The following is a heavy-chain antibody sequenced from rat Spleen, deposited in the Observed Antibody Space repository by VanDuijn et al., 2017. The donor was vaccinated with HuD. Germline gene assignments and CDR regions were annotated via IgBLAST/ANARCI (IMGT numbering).Heavy chain of an antibody. CDR1: GYSITSNY. CDR3: TRGLSMSSTNYYYALFAY. Sequence: EVQLQESGPGLVKPSQSLSLTCSVTGYSITSNYWGWIRKFPGTKMEWMGYIDYSGRTSYNPSLKSRISITRYTSKNQFFLQLNSVTTEDTATYYCTRGLSMSSTNYYYALFAYWGQGTLVTVSS. CDR2: IDYSGRT. J-gene: IGHJ3*01. D-gene: IGHD1-6*01. V-gene: IGHV3-1*01.